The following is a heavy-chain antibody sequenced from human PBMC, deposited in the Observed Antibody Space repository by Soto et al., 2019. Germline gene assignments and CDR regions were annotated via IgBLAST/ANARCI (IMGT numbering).Heavy chain of an antibody. CDR2: VRQDGVDK. J-gene: IGHJ4*02. CDR1: GFPFSNYW. D-gene: IGHD6-6*01. Sequence: SLRLSCTGSGFPFSNYWISWVRQAPGKGLEWVANVRQDGVDKYYGDSVKGRFTISRDNAKNSLYLQMDSLRVEDTAVYYCASLDSMAAARGYWGQGTQVTVSS. CDR3: ASLDSMAAARGY. V-gene: IGHV3-7*03.